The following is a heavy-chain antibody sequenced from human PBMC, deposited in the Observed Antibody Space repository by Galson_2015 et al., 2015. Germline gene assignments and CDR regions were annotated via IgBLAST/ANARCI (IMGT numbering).Heavy chain of an antibody. V-gene: IGHV6-1*01. D-gene: IGHD3-16*01. CDR3: ARRAAGEYWFDP. Sequence: CAISGDSVSSNSAAWNWIRQSPSRGLEWLGRTYYRSKWYNDYAVSVKSRITINPDTSKNQFSLKLSSVTAADTAVYYCARRAAGEYWFDPWGQGTLVTVSP. CDR2: TYYRSKWYN. J-gene: IGHJ5*02. CDR1: GDSVSSNSAA.